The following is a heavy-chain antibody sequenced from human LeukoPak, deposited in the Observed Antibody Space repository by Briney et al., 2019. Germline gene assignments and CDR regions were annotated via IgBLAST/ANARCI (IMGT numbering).Heavy chain of an antibody. CDR1: GGSFSGYY. D-gene: IGHD2-2*03. CDR2: INHSGST. V-gene: IGHV4-34*01. CDR3: ARTLDIVVVPAAMRGAFDI. Sequence: SETLSLTCAVYGGSFSGYYWSWIRQPPGKGLEWIGEINHSGSTNYNPSLKSRVTISVDTSKNQFSLKLSSVTAADTAVYYCARTLDIVVVPAAMRGAFDIWGQGTVVTVSS. J-gene: IGHJ3*02.